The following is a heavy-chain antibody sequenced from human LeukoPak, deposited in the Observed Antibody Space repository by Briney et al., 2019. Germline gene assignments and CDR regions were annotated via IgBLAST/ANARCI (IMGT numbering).Heavy chain of an antibody. CDR3: ARDRRSRIAALVASQDDDAFDI. Sequence: ASVKVSCKASGGTFSSYAISWVRQAPGQGLEWMGGIIPIFGTANYAQKFQGRVTITTDESTSTAYMELSSLRSEDTAVYYCARDRRSRIAALVASQDDDAFDIWGQGTMVTVSS. V-gene: IGHV1-69*05. J-gene: IGHJ3*02. CDR2: IIPIFGTA. D-gene: IGHD6-6*01. CDR1: GGTFSSYA.